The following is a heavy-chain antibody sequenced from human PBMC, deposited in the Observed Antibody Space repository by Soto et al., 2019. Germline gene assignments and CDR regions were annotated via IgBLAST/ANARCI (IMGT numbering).Heavy chain of an antibody. CDR2: TNPSGST. CDR3: ARALAAVQD. D-gene: IGHD6-13*01. CDR1: GGSIGSGDYY. V-gene: IGHV4-39*07. J-gene: IGHJ4*02. Sequence: SETLSLTCTVSGGSIGSGDYYWSWIRQPPGRGLEWIGETNPSGSTNYNPSLKSRVTISVDTSKNQFSLKLSSVTAADTVVYYCARALAAVQDWGQGRLVTVSS.